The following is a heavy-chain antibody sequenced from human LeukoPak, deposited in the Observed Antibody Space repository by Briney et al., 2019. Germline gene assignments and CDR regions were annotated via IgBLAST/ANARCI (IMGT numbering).Heavy chain of an antibody. D-gene: IGHD3-22*01. Sequence: SGTLPLTCRVSGGANTGRSYYWGWIRQSPGKGLEWIGSLYYTGSIYYNPSLKSRVSMSADTSKNQFSLRLNSLTAADRAVYYCARQYYDGTDYYYLDHWDQGTLVTVSS. CDR2: LYYTGSI. CDR3: ARQYYDGTDYYYLDH. CDR1: GGANTGRSYY. J-gene: IGHJ4*02. V-gene: IGHV4-39*01.